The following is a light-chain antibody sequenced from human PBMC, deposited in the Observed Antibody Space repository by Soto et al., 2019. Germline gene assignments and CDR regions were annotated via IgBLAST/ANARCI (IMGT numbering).Light chain of an antibody. CDR1: SGHSSYD. CDR2: LNSAGGH. CDR3: QTWGTGILV. Sequence: QLVLTQSPSASASLGASVKLTCTLSSGHSSYDIAWHQQQPEKGPRYLLKLNSAGGHSKGDGIPDRFSGSSSGAERYLTISSLQSEDEDDYYCQTWGTGILVFGGGTKLTVL. V-gene: IGLV4-69*01. J-gene: IGLJ2*01.